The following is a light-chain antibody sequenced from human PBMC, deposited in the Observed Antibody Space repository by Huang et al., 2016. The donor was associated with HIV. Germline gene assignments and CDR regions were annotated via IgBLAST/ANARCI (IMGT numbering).Light chain of an antibody. CDR3: QQSVTFPLT. Sequence: DIKMTQSPSSVSASIGDSFSFTCRASQDVNKWLAWYQQKTGVAPKLLVYASSTLQSGGPSRFRGRGSGTHFTLTINNLQAEDFATYFCQQSVTFPLTFGGGTKVELK. J-gene: IGKJ4*02. CDR2: ASS. CDR1: QDVNKW. V-gene: IGKV1-12*01.